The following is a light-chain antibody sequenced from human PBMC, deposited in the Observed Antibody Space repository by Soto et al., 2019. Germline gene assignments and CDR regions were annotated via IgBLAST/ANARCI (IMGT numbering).Light chain of an antibody. CDR3: SSYTLGGVV. CDR2: EVT. V-gene: IGLV2-14*01. Sequence: QSALTQPASVSGSPGQSLAISCTGTSSDVGGYNYVSWYQQHPGKAPKLMIYEVTNRPSGVSNRFSGSKSGNTASLTISGLQAEDEADYYCSSYTLGGVVFGGGTKLTVL. J-gene: IGLJ2*01. CDR1: SSDVGGYNY.